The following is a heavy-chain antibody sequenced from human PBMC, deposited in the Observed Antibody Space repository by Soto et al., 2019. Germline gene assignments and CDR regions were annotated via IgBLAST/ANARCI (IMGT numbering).Heavy chain of an antibody. Sequence: GGSLRLSCAASGFTFSSYAMSWVRQAPGKGLEWVSAISGSGGSTYYADSVKGRFTISRDNSKNTLYLQMNSLRAEDTAVYYCAKEAFIVVVVAATKRFDPWGQGTLVTVSS. J-gene: IGHJ5*02. D-gene: IGHD2-15*01. CDR2: ISGSGGST. CDR3: AKEAFIVVVVAATKRFDP. CDR1: GFTFSSYA. V-gene: IGHV3-23*01.